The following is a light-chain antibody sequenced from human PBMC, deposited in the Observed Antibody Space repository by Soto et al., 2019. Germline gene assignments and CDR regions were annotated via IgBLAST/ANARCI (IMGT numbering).Light chain of an antibody. CDR3: SSYAGSNIFYV. CDR1: SSDVGGYNY. Sequence: QSALTQPPSASGSPGQSVTISCTGTSSDVGGYNYVSWYQQHPGKAPKLMIYEVNKRPSGVPDRFSGSKSGNTASLTVSGLQAEDESDYYCSSYAGSNIFYVFGTGTKV. J-gene: IGLJ1*01. V-gene: IGLV2-8*01. CDR2: EVN.